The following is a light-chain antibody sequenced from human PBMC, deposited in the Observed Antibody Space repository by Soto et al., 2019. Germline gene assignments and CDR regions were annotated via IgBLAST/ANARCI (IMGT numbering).Light chain of an antibody. CDR3: SSYAGSNNLL. CDR2: EVS. Sequence: QSALTQPASVSGSPGQSITISSTGTSSDVGVYNYVPWFQQHPGKAPKLMIYEVSNRPSGVFDRFSGSKSGNTASLTVSGLQTEDEADYYCSSYAGSNNLLFGGGTKLTVL. J-gene: IGLJ2*01. CDR1: SSDVGVYNY. V-gene: IGLV2-8*01.